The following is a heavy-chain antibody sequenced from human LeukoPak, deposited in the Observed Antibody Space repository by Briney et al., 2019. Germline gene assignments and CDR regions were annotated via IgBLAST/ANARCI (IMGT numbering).Heavy chain of an antibody. CDR3: TRRAYGDYFFDY. Sequence: GESLKISCKGSGYSFTNYWIGWVRQMPGKGLEWMGIIYPGDSDTRYSPSFQGQVTISANKPIRTAYLQWSSLKASDTAMYYCTRRAYGDYFFDYWGQGTLVTVSS. CDR1: GYSFTNYW. D-gene: IGHD4-17*01. J-gene: IGHJ4*02. V-gene: IGHV5-51*01. CDR2: IYPGDSDT.